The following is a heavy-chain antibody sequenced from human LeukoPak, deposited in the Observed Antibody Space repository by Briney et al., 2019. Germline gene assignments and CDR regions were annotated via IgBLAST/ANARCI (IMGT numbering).Heavy chain of an antibody. D-gene: IGHD6-19*01. Sequence: GGSLRLSCAVSGFTFSDHFLDWVRQAPGKGLEWVGRSRNKAKSYTTEYAASVKGRFTISRDDSKNSLYLQMNSLKTADTAVYYCVRVASVAGSDYLDYWGQGTLVTVSS. J-gene: IGHJ4*02. V-gene: IGHV3-72*01. CDR2: SRNKAKSYTT. CDR1: GFTFSDHF. CDR3: VRVASVAGSDYLDY.